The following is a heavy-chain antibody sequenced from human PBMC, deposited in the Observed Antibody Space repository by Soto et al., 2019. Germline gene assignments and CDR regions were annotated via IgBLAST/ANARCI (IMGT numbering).Heavy chain of an antibody. D-gene: IGHD6-13*01. CDR1: RSSFSSYD. CDR3: ARGRSAAGPSDY. Sequence: QPSGSLRLSCAASRSSFSSYDMHWVRQATGKGLEWVSAIGTAGDPYYPGSVKGRFTISRENAKNSLYLQMNSLRAGDTAVYYCARGRSAAGPSDYWGQGTLVTVSS. CDR2: IGTAGDP. J-gene: IGHJ4*02. V-gene: IGHV3-13*05.